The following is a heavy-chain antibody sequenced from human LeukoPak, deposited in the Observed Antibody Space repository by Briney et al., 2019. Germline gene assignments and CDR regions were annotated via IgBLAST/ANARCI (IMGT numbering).Heavy chain of an antibody. D-gene: IGHD5/OR15-5a*01. CDR2: IHHSGDT. CDR3: ATHVLFDSKLYSYWFDP. J-gene: IGHJ5*02. V-gene: IGHV4-59*08. Sequence: EPSETLSLTCSVSGASINSYWWSWIRQPPGRGLEWIAYIHHSGDTNYNPSLKSRVTISLDTSKNQVSLMLTSVTAADTAVYFCATHVLFDSKLYSYWFDPWGQGTLVTVSS. CDR1: GASINSYW.